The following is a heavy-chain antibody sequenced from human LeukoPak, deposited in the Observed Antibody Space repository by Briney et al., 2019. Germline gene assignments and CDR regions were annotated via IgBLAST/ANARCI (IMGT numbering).Heavy chain of an antibody. D-gene: IGHD1-26*01. CDR3: ATLTGPYSGSYYGSFDY. Sequence: ASVKVSCKASGYTFTSYYMHWVRQAPGQGLEWMGIINPSGGSTSHAQKFQGRVTMTRDTSTSTVYMELSSLRSEDTAVYYCATLTGPYSGSYYGSFDYWGQGTLVTVSS. CDR2: INPSGGST. V-gene: IGHV1-46*01. J-gene: IGHJ4*02. CDR1: GYTFTSYY.